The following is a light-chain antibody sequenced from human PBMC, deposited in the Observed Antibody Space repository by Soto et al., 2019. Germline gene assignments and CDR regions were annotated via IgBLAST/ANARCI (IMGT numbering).Light chain of an antibody. CDR2: GAS. J-gene: IGKJ5*01. CDR1: QSVSSSY. Sequence: EIVLTQSPGTLSLSPGERATLSCRASQSVSSSYLAWYHQKPGQAPRLLIYGASIRATGIPDRFSGSGSGTDFTLTVSRLEPEDFAVYYCQQYGSSITFGQGTRLEIK. V-gene: IGKV3-20*01. CDR3: QQYGSSIT.